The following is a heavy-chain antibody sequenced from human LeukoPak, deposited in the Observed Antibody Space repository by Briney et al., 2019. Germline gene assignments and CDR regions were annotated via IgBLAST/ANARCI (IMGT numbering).Heavy chain of an antibody. CDR2: ISYGGSNK. CDR3: ARVNTAKGYCSGGSCYHFDY. Sequence: GGSLRLSCAASGFTFSSYWMHWVRQAPGKGLEWVAVISYGGSNKYYADSVKGRFTISRDNSKNTLYLQMNSLRAEDTAVYYCARVNTAKGYCSGGSCYHFDYWGQGTLVTVSS. D-gene: IGHD2-15*01. CDR1: GFTFSSYW. V-gene: IGHV3-30*03. J-gene: IGHJ4*02.